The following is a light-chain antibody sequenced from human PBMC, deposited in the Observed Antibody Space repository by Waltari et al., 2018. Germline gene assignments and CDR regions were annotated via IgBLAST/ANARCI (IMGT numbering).Light chain of an antibody. V-gene: IGLV8-61*01. CDR2: KGT. CDR1: SGSVSSTSY. J-gene: IGLJ3*02. CDR3: SMYMGSGVWV. Sequence: QTVLTQEPSLSVSPGGTVTLTCALSSGSVSSTSYPTWYQQTPGQPPRTLVYKGTSRSSGVPDRFSASILGNTAALTITGAQADDESDYYCSMYMGSGVWVFGGGTKLTVL.